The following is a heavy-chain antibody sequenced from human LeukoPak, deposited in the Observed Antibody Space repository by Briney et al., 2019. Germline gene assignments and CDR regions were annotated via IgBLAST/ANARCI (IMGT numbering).Heavy chain of an antibody. J-gene: IGHJ4*02. V-gene: IGHV4-34*01. CDR3: AVIYDFWSDYRRDY. D-gene: IGHD3-3*01. CDR1: GGSFSGYY. Sequence: SETLSLTCAVYGGSFSGYYWSWIRQPPGKGLEWIGEINHSGSTNYNPSLKGRVTISVDTSKNQLSLKLSSVTAADTAVYYCAVIYDFWSDYRRDYWGQGTLVTVSS. CDR2: INHSGST.